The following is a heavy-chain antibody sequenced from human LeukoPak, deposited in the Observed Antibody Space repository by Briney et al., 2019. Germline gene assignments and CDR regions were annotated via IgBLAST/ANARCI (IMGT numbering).Heavy chain of an antibody. CDR2: ISGSGGST. D-gene: IGHD6-6*01. CDR3: AKSIAARTYYYYYGMDV. J-gene: IGHJ6*02. V-gene: IGHV3-23*01. CDR1: GFTFSSYA. Sequence: GGSLRLSCAASGFTFSSYAMSWVRQAPGKGLEWVPAISGSGGSTYYADSVKGRFTISRDNSKNTLYLQMNSLRAEDTAVYYCAKSIAARTYYYYYGMDVWGQGTTVTVSS.